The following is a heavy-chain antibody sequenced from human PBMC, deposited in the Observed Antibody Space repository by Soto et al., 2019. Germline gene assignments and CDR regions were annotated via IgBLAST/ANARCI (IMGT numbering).Heavy chain of an antibody. V-gene: IGHV4-34*01. CDR1: GGSLIGYY. CDR3: ARGQEGVVATH. D-gene: IGHD5-12*01. CDR2: IKDGVST. Sequence: QVQLQQWGAGLLKPSETLSLTCAVTGGSLIGYYWSGIRQPPGKGLEWIGEIKDGVSTNYSPSLKSRDSISSDTSNNQFSLRLNSVTAADTAVYYCARGQEGVVATHWDQGTLVTVSS. J-gene: IGHJ4*02.